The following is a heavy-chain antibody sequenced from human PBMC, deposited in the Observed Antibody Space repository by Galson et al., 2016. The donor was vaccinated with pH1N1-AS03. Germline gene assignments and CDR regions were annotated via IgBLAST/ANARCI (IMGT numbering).Heavy chain of an antibody. CDR2: IYYNRGT. V-gene: IGHV4-39*07. J-gene: IGHJ4*02. CDR3: ARQRYGCNTD. Sequence: SETLSLTCKVSGDSISSSRFYWGWFRQPPGKGLEWIGSIYYNRGTYYSPSLKSRLTISMDTSTNQFSLKLSSVTAADTAVYYCARQRYGCNTDWGQGTLVTVSS. CDR1: GDSISSSRFY. D-gene: IGHD3-10*01.